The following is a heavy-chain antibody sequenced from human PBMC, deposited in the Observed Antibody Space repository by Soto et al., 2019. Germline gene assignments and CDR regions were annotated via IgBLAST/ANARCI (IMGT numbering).Heavy chain of an antibody. J-gene: IGHJ5*02. CDR1: GFTFSSYS. Sequence: PGESLKISCAASGFTFSSYSMNWARQAPGKGLEWVSYISSSSSTIYYADSVKGRFTISRDNAKNSLYLQMNSLRAEDTAVYYCARDSMTGLNWFDPWGQGTLVTVSS. CDR2: ISSSSSTI. CDR3: ARDSMTGLNWFDP. V-gene: IGHV3-48*01. D-gene: IGHD3-9*01.